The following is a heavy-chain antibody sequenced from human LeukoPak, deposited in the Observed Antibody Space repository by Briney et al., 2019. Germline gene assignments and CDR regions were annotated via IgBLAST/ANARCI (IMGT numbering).Heavy chain of an antibody. CDR2: INHSGST. D-gene: IGHD3-22*01. J-gene: IGHJ3*02. CDR3: ARTNYYDSGGLDAFGI. CDR1: GGSFSGYY. Sequence: PSETLSLTCAVYGGSFSGYYWSWLRQPPGKGLEWIGEINHSGSTNYNPSLKSRVTISVDTSKNQFSLKLSSVTAAATAVYYCARTNYYDSGGLDAFGIWGQGTMVTVSS. V-gene: IGHV4-34*01.